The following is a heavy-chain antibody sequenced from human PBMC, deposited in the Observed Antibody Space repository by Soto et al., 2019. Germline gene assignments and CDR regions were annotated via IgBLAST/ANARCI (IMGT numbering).Heavy chain of an antibody. Sequence: SETLSLTCTVSGGSISSYYWSWIRQPPGKGLEWIGYIYYNGSTNYNPSLKSRVTISVDTSKNQFSLKLSSVTAADTAVYYCARDLEHGLWGQGTLVTVSS. J-gene: IGHJ4*02. V-gene: IGHV4-59*01. CDR1: GGSISSYY. CDR3: ARDLEHGL. D-gene: IGHD3-3*01. CDR2: IYYNGST.